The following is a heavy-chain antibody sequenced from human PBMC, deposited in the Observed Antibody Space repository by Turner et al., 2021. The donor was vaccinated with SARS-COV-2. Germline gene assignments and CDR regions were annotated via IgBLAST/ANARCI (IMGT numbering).Heavy chain of an antibody. V-gene: IGHV3-21*01. Sequence: VQLVESGGGLVTPGGSLRLSCPASVFTFSSCSMNWVRQDPGKGLEWVSSISISSSYIYYTDSVKGRFTISRDNAKNSLYLQMNSLRAEDTAVYYCARDPGYSGYDYWQNTEFFDYWGQGTLVTVSS. J-gene: IGHJ4*02. CDR1: VFTFSSCS. CDR2: ISISSSYI. CDR3: ARDPGYSGYDYWQNTEFFDY. D-gene: IGHD5-12*01.